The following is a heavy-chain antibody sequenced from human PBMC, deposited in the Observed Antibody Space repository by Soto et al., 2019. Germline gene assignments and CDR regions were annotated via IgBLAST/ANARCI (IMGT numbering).Heavy chain of an antibody. Sequence: EVQLVESGGGLVKPGGSLRLSCAASGFTFSSYSMNWVRQAPGKGLEWVSSISSSSSYIYYADSVKGRFTISRDNAKNSLYLQMNSLRAEDTAVYYCARGTIVVVPAAIRKDYYYGMDVW. CDR2: ISSSSSYI. V-gene: IGHV3-21*01. D-gene: IGHD2-2*01. CDR3: ARGTIVVVPAAIRKDYYYGMDV. J-gene: IGHJ6*01. CDR1: GFTFSSYS.